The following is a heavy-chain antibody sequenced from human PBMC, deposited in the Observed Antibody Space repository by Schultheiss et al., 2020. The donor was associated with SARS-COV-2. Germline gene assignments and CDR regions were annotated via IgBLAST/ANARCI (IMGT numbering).Heavy chain of an antibody. CDR3: VRVAMTTVTELDY. V-gene: IGHV3-21*01. Sequence: GGSLRLSCAASGFTFSSYWMHWVRQAPGKGLVWVSSISSSGAYIYYTDSLRGRFTISRDNAKNSLYLQLNSLRVEDTAVYYCVRVAMTTVTELDYWGQGTLVTVSS. J-gene: IGHJ4*02. D-gene: IGHD4-17*01. CDR1: GFTFSSYW. CDR2: ISSSGAYI.